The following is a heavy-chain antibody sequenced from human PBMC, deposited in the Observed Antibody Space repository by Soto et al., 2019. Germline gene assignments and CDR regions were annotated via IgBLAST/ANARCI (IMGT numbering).Heavy chain of an antibody. CDR2: IYYSGST. CDR1: GRAISSYS. V-gene: IGHV4-59*08. D-gene: IGHD3-10*01. CDR3: ARHEVTMAYDFDY. Sequence: QVQLQESGPGLVKPSETLSPTCTVSGRAISSYSWSWIRQPPGKGLEWIGHIYYSGSTPYNPSLKSRVTISVDTSKNQLSLNLSSVTAADTAVYYCARHEVTMAYDFDYWGQGTLVTVSS. J-gene: IGHJ4*02.